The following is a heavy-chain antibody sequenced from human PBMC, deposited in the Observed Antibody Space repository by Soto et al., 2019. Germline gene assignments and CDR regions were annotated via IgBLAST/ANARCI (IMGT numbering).Heavy chain of an antibody. V-gene: IGHV1-69*01. CDR3: ARAPYEDYAVPEPNYFDS. CDR2: IIPIFGRP. D-gene: IGHD4-17*01. CDR1: GATFSTLA. Sequence: QVQLVQSGTEVKKPGSSVKVSCKASGATFSTLAVSWVRQAPGQGLEWMGGIIPIFGRPVYAQKFRGRVTITADESTSIVYMELSSLSSEDTAVYYCARAPYEDYAVPEPNYFDSWGQGTLVTVSS. J-gene: IGHJ4*02.